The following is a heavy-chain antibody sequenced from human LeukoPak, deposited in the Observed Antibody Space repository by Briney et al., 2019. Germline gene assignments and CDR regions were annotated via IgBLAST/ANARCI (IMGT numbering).Heavy chain of an antibody. CDR2: IYSSGST. CDR1: GGSMSSYY. CDR3: ARHDISLRGVWVY. D-gene: IGHD1-26*01. J-gene: IGHJ4*02. V-gene: IGHV4-59*08. Sequence: SSETLSLTCTVSGGSMSSYYWSWVRQPPTKGLVWIRYIYSSGSTNYNPSLKSRVTISIDTSKNQFSLKLSSVTAADTAVYYCARHDISLRGVWVYWGQGTVVTVSS.